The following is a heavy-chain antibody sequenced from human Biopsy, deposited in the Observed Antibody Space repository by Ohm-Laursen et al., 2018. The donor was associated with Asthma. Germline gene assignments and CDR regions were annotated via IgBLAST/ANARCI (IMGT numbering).Heavy chain of an antibody. J-gene: IGHJ6*02. V-gene: IGHV4-34*01. CDR3: ARGPELDV. Sequence: SDTLSLTCAVSPGSITGFFWTWIRQPPGKGLEWIGETNERGVTNNNPSLKSQVIISIDTYWNRVSLKLTSVTAADTAVYYCARGPELDVWGQGTTVTVSS. CDR1: PGSITGFF. CDR2: TNERGVT.